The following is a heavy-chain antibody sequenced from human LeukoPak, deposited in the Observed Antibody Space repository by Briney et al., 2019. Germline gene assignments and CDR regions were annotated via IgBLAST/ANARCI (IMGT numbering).Heavy chain of an antibody. CDR3: ARERVAGTYMGCFDY. V-gene: IGHV4-61*01. J-gene: IGHJ4*02. CDR1: GGSISSGSYY. D-gene: IGHD6-19*01. CDR2: VYYSGST. Sequence: SETLSLTCTVSGGSISSGSYYWSWIRQPPGKGLEWIGYVYYSGSTNYDPSLKSRVTISLDTSKNQFSLKMSSVTAADAAVYYCARERVAGTYMGCFDYWGQGTLVTVSS.